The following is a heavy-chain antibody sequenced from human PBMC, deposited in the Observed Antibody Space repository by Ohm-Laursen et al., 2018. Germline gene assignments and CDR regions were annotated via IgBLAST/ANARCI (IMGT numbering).Heavy chain of an antibody. CDR3: ARDLIAYCPTTSCDNFGMDV. Sequence: TLLLTCAVSGASINLYYWSWIRQPPGQGLEWIGYINHSGSTNYNPSLKSRLNISVDTSKNQFSLKLTSVTAADTAVYYCARDLIAYCPTTSCDNFGMDVWGQGTTVTVSS. J-gene: IGHJ6*02. D-gene: IGHD2-2*01. CDR1: GASINLYY. CDR2: INHSGST. V-gene: IGHV4-59*01.